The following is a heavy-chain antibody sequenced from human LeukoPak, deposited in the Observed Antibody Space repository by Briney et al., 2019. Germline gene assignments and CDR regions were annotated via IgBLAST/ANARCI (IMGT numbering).Heavy chain of an antibody. CDR2: IRSSGDNT. J-gene: IGHJ6*02. Sequence: GGSLRLSCAASGFTFSSYAMNWVRQAPGKGLEWVSSIRSSGDNTYYADSVKGRFTISRDNSKNTVYLQMNSLRAEDTAVYYCAKDWYVMDVLGRGTTVTVSS. V-gene: IGHV3-23*01. CDR3: AKDWYVMDV. CDR1: GFTFSSYA.